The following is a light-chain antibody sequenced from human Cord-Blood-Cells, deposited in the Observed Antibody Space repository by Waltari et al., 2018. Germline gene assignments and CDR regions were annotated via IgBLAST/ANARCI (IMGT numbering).Light chain of an antibody. V-gene: IGKV3-20*01. CDR1: QSVSSSY. Sequence: EIVLTQSPGTLSLSPGERATLSCRASQSVSSSYLAWYQQKPGQAPRLLIYGASSRATGIPDRVSGSGSGTDFTRTISRLEPEDFAVYYCQQYGSSPPLTFGGGTKVEIK. CDR2: GAS. CDR3: QQYGSSPPLT. J-gene: IGKJ4*01.